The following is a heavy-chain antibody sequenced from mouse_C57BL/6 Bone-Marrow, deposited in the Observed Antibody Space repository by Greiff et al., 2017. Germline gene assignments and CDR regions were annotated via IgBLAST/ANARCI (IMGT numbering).Heavy chain of an antibody. Sequence: DAGGGLVQPNGSLKLSCAASGISFNTYAMNWVRQAPGKGLEWVARIRSKSNNYATYYADSVKDRFTISRDDSESMLYLQMNNLKTEDTAMYYSVRDLIYDNDEGYAMDCWGQGTSVTVSS. J-gene: IGHJ4*01. CDR1: GISFNTYA. CDR2: IRSKSNNYAT. D-gene: IGHD2-4*01. CDR3: VRDLIYDNDEGYAMDC. V-gene: IGHV10-1*01.